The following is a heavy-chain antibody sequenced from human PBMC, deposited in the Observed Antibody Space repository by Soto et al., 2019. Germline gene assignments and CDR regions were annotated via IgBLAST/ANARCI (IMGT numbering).Heavy chain of an antibody. Sequence: SEPISLTCTVSDSSISSGRYYLSWIRQHRGKGLEWIGYIYYSGGTYYNPSLKSRVTISVDTSKNQFSLKLSSVTAADTAVYYCARDSGSRSFDYWGQGTLVTVSS. D-gene: IGHD1-26*01. CDR2: IYYSGGT. V-gene: IGHV4-31*03. CDR1: DSSISSGRYY. J-gene: IGHJ4*02. CDR3: ARDSGSRSFDY.